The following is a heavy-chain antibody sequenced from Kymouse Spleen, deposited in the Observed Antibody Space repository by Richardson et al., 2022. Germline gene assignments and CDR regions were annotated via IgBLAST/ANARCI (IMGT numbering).Heavy chain of an antibody. J-gene: IGHJ4*02. D-gene: IGHD3-3*01. CDR1: GYTFTSYG. Sequence: QVQLVQSGAEVKKPGASVKVSCKASGYTFTSYGISWVRQAPGQGLEWMGWISAYNGNTNYAQKLQGRVTMTTDTSTSTAYMELRSLRSDDTAVYYCARGDRGAAYYDFWSGYYPFDYWGQGTLVTVSS. CDR3: ARGDRGAAYYDFWSGYYPFDY. CDR2: ISAYNGNT. V-gene: IGHV1-18*01.